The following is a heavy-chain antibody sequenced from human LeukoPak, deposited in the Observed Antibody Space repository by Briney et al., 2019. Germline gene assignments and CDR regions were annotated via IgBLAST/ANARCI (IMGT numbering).Heavy chain of an antibody. V-gene: IGHV3-7*03. Sequence: GGSLRLSCAASGFTFSSYWMSWVRQAPGKGLEWVANIKQDGSEKYYVDSVKGRFTISRDNAKNSLYLQMNSLKTEDTAVYYCTTDRLLWFGELNYFDYWGQGTLVTVSS. CDR1: GFTFSSYW. J-gene: IGHJ4*02. D-gene: IGHD3-10*01. CDR2: IKQDGSEK. CDR3: TTDRLLWFGELNYFDY.